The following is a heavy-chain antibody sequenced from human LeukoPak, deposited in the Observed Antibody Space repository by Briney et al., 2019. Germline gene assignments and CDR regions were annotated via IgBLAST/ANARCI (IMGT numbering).Heavy chain of an antibody. CDR2: ISSSSSYI. V-gene: IGHV3-21*01. CDR1: GFTFSSYS. D-gene: IGHD1-14*01. CDR3: ARGNRPIFPDKPGTRSYFDY. J-gene: IGHJ4*02. Sequence: PGGSLRLSCAASGFTFSSYSMNWVRQAPGKGLEWVSSISSSSSYIYYADSVKGRFTISRDNAKNSLYLQMNSLRAEDTAVYYCARGNRPIFPDKPGTRSYFDYWGQGTLVTVSS.